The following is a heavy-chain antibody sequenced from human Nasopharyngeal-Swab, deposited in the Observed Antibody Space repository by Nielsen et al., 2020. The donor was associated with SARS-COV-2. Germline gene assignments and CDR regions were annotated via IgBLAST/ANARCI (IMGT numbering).Heavy chain of an antibody. J-gene: IGHJ4*02. D-gene: IGHD2-8*02. CDR3: ARESTPFEDCTDTSCHSGPWDS. CDR2: INPGGGNA. V-gene: IGHV1-46*01. CDR1: GYVFTYYY. Sequence: ASVKVSCKASGYVFTYYYVHWARQAPGQGPEWMGIINPGGGNATYSQSFQGRITMTSDTSTNTVFMELFSLRSEDTAVYYCARESTPFEDCTDTSCHSGPWDSWGQGTLVTVPS.